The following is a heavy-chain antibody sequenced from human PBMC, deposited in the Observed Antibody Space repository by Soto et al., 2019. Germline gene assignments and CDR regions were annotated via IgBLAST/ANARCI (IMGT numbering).Heavy chain of an antibody. CDR1: GFTFSSYA. D-gene: IGHD4-17*01. V-gene: IGHV3-30-3*01. CDR2: ISYDGSNK. CDR3: ARVATVTRIIYYFDY. Sequence: GGSLRLSCAASGFTFSSYAMHWVRQAPGKGLEWVAVISYDGSNKYYADSVKGRFTISRDNSKNTLYLQMNSLRAEDTAVYYCARVATVTRIIYYFDYWGQGTLVTVSS. J-gene: IGHJ4*02.